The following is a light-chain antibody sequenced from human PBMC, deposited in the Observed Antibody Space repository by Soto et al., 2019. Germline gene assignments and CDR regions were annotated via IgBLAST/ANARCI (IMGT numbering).Light chain of an antibody. CDR3: QQYGTSPWT. CDR2: GAS. J-gene: IGKJ1*01. CDR1: QSVSSSY. Sequence: EIVLTQSPGTLSLSPGERATLSCRASQSVSSSYLAWYQQKPGQAPRLLIYGASSWATGIPDRFSGSGSGTDFTLTISRLEPEDFAVYYCQQYGTSPWTFGQGTKVAIK. V-gene: IGKV3-20*01.